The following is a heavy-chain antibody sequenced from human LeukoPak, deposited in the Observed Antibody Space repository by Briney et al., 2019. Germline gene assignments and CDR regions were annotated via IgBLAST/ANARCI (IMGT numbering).Heavy chain of an antibody. CDR1: GGSFSGYY. V-gene: IGHV4-34*01. J-gene: IGHJ4*02. D-gene: IGHD1-1*01. CDR2: INHSGST. Sequence: SETLSLTCAVYGGSFSGYYWSWIRQPPGKGLEWIGEINHSGSTYYNPSLKSRVTISVDRSKNQFSLKLSSVTAADTAVYYCARWERYFDYWGQGTLVTVSS. CDR3: ARWERYFDY.